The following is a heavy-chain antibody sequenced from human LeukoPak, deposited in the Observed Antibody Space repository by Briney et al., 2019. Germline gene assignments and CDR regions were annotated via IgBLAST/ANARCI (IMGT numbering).Heavy chain of an antibody. CDR3: AREVAGTDYFDY. V-gene: IGHV4-59*12. J-gene: IGHJ4*02. Sequence: SETLSLTCTVSGGSTSSYYWSWIRQPPGKGLEWIGYIYYSGSTNYNPSLKSRVTISVDTSKNQFSLKLSSVTAADTAVYYCAREVAGTDYFDYWGQGTLVTVSS. CDR2: IYYSGST. D-gene: IGHD6-19*01. CDR1: GGSTSSYY.